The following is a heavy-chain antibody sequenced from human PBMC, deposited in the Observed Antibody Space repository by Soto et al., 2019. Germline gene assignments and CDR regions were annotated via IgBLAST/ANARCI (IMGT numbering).Heavy chain of an antibody. J-gene: IGHJ6*02. CDR1: GFTLSTYS. CDR3: ARVAIASGGVIAGTYALDV. CDR2: ITSSGSTT. D-gene: IGHD3-16*02. Sequence: EVKMVESGGGLVQPGGSLSLACEVSGFTLSTYSMNWVRQAPGKGLEWVSFITSSGSTTYHADSVKGRFTVSRDNVKNSLFLQMNSLRDEDTAVYYCARVAIASGGVIAGTYALDVWGQGTTVTVSS. V-gene: IGHV3-48*02.